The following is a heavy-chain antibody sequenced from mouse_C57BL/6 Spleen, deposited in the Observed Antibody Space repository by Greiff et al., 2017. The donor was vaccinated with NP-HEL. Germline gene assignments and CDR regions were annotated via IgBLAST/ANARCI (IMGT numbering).Heavy chain of an antibody. CDR2: IHPNSGST. CDR1: GYTFTSYW. D-gene: IGHD5-1-1*01. CDR3: ARGPKYSWYGD. V-gene: IGHV1-64*01. Sequence: QVQLQQPGAELVKPGASVKLSCKASGYTFTSYWMHWVKQRPGQGLEWIGMIHPNSGSTNYNEKFKSKATLTVDKSSSTAYMQLSSLTSEDSADYYGARGPKYSWYGDWGKGTRVTVSA. J-gene: IGHJ3*02.